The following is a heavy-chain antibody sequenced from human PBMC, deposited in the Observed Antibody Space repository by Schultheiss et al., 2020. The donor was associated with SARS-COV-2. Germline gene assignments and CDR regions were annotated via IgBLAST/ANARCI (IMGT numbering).Heavy chain of an antibody. J-gene: IGHJ6*03. CDR2: IYYSGST. Sequence: SETLSLTCTVSGGSISSYYWSWIRQPPGKGLEWIGYIYYSGSTYYNPSLKSRVTISVDTSKNQFSLKLSSVTAADTAVYYCARARSSSSPLYHYYYMDVWGKGTTVTVAS. V-gene: IGHV4-59*12. CDR3: ARARSSSSPLYHYYYMDV. D-gene: IGHD6-6*01. CDR1: GGSISSYY.